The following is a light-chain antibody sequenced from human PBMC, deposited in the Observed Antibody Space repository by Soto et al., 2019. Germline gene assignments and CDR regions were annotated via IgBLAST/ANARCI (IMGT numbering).Light chain of an antibody. CDR1: SSDIGAYNY. CDR3: SSYTSSRTVV. J-gene: IGLJ3*02. Sequence: QSALPQPASVSGSPGQSITISCTGTSSDIGAYNYVSWYQQHPGKAPKLLIHDVSTRPSGVSNRFSGSKCGNTAYLTISGLPAEDEADYYGSSYTSSRTVVFGGGTKLTVL. V-gene: IGLV2-14*01. CDR2: DVS.